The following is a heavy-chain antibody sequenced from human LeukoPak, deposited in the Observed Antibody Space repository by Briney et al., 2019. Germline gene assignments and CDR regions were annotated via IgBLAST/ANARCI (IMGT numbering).Heavy chain of an antibody. V-gene: IGHV3-7*01. D-gene: IGHD1-26*01. Sequence: GGSLRLSCAASGFTFSSYWMSWVRQAPGKGLEWVANIKQDGSEKYYVDSVKGRFTISRDNAKNSLYLQMNSLRAEDTAVYYCASKSTSYSLDYWGQGTLVTVSS. J-gene: IGHJ4*02. CDR1: GFTFSSYW. CDR2: IKQDGSEK. CDR3: ASKSTSYSLDY.